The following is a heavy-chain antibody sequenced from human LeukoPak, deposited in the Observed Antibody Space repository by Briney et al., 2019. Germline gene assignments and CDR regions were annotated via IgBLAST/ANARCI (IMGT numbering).Heavy chain of an antibody. V-gene: IGHV3-48*01. J-gene: IGHJ4*02. D-gene: IGHD3-22*01. CDR1: GFTFSSFS. Sequence: PGRSQRLSCAASGFTFSSFSMNWVRQAPGNGLEWVSYISSSSRTIYYADSVKGRFTISRDNAKNSLYLQMNSLRAEDTAVYYCAKKVLDYYDDSGYYYDDYWGQGTLVTVSS. CDR3: AKKVLDYYDDSGYYYDDY. CDR2: ISSSSRTI.